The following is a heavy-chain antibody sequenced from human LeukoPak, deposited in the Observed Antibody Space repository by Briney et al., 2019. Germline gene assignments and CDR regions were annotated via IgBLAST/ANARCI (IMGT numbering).Heavy chain of an antibody. CDR3: AKYWSSWSVDY. V-gene: IGHV3-7*01. CDR2: IKPDGSGT. Sequence: GGSLRLSCAASGFTFSSNWMSWVRQVPGKGLEWVANIKPDGSGTYYVDSVKGRFTISRDNAKNSLYLQMNNLRDEDTAVYYCAKYWSSWSVDYWGQGILVTVSS. J-gene: IGHJ4*02. CDR1: GFTFSSNW. D-gene: IGHD6-13*01.